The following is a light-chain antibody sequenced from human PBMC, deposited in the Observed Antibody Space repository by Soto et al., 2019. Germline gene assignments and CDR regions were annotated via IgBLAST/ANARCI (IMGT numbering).Light chain of an antibody. J-gene: IGLJ1*01. Sequence: QAALTQPASVSGSPGQSITISCTRPSSDVLSFNFVSWYQQHPDKAPQVLIYEVTKRPPGVSNRFSGSKSGNTASLTISGLQADDEADYYCCSDAGSSSYVFGTGTKVTVL. CDR3: CSDAGSSSYV. CDR2: EVT. CDR1: SSDVLSFNF. V-gene: IGLV2-23*02.